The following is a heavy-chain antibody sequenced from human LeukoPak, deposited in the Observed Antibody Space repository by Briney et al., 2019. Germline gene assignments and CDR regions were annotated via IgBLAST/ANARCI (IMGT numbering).Heavy chain of an antibody. CDR1: GFTFSRYW. CDR2: IKSDGSST. V-gene: IGHV3-74*01. J-gene: IGHJ4*02. D-gene: IGHD3-16*01. Sequence: GGSLSLSCAASGFTFSRYWMHWVRQAPGKGLVWVSRIKSDGSSTNYADSVKGRFTISRDNAKNTLYLQMNSLRAEDTAVYYCARDGCNSYLGDYWGQGTLVTVSS. CDR3: ARDGCNSYLGDY.